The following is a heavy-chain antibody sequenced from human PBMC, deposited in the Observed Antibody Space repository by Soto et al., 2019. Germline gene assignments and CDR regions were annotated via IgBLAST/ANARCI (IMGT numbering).Heavy chain of an antibody. D-gene: IGHD3-10*01. CDR1: AGSIRR. CDR3: AREYYYGSASYRGRDV. CDR2: ILYSGSS. J-gene: IGHJ6*02. Sequence: SETLSLTCPVSAGSIRRPGLQWIGNILYSGSSFCNPSLKRRVTISVDTSKYQFSLKLSSVTAADTAVYYCAREYYYGSASYRGRDVWGQGTTVTVSS. V-gene: IGHV4-39*07.